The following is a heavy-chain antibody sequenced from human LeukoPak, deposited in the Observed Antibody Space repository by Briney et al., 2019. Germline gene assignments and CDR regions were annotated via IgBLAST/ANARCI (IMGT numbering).Heavy chain of an antibody. J-gene: IGHJ4*02. D-gene: IGHD3-22*01. CDR3: ARDNYDSSTPYYFDY. CDR1: GYTFTGYY. V-gene: IGHV1-2*02. CDR2: INPNSGGT. Sequence: ASVKVSCKASGYTFTGYYMHWVRQAPGQGLEWMGWINPNSGGTNYAQKFQGRVTMTRDTSISTAYMELSRLTSDDTAVYYCARDNYDSSTPYYFDYWGQGTLVTVSS.